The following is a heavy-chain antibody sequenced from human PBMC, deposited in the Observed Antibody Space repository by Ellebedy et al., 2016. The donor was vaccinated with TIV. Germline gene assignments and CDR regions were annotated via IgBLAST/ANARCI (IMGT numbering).Heavy chain of an antibody. J-gene: IGHJ4*02. CDR1: GFTFSPYT. CDR3: ARVFGSSSDY. D-gene: IGHD6-6*01. V-gene: IGHV3-21*01. CDR2: IISNGNYV. Sequence: PGGSLRLSCAASGFTFSPYTMNWVRQAPGKGLEWASSIISNGNYVYGDSVKGRFTISRDNAKNSRFLQMNSLRAEDTAVYYWARVFGSSSDYWGQGTLVTVSS.